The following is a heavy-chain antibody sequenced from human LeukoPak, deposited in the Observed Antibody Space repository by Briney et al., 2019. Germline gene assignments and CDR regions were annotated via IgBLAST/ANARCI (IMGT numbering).Heavy chain of an antibody. CDR1: GFTFSSYS. V-gene: IGHV3-21*01. D-gene: IGHD3-22*01. J-gene: IGHJ4*02. Sequence: GESLKISCAASGFTFSSYSMNWVRQAPGKGLEWVSSISSSSYIYYADSVKGRFTISRDNAKNSLYLQMNSLRAEDTAVYYCARTLRYYYDSSGDHDYWGQGTLVTVSS. CDR2: ISSSSYI. CDR3: ARTLRYYYDSSGDHDY.